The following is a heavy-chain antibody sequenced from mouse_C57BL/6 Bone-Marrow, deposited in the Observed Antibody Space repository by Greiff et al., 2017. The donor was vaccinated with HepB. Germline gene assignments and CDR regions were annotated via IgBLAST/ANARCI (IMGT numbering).Heavy chain of an antibody. V-gene: IGHV2-2*01. CDR1: GFSLTSYG. D-gene: IGHD1-1*01. J-gene: IGHJ4*01. CDR2: IWSGGST. Sequence: VKLMESGPGLVQPSQSLSITCTVSGFSLTSYGVHWVRQSPGKGLEWLGVIWSGGSTDYNAAFISRLSISKDNSKSQVFFKMNSLQADDTAIYYCARKGYGSSGGAMDYWGQGTSVTVSS. CDR3: ARKGYGSSGGAMDY.